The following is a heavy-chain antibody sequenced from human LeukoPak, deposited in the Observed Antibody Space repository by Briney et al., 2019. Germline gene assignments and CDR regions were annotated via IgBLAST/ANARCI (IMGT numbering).Heavy chain of an antibody. CDR3: AKDWRADY. Sequence: GGSLRLSCAASGFTFSNYPMTWVRQTPGKGLEWVSAISGSGDSTKYADSVKGRFTASRDNSKNTLYLRMNSLRVEDTAVYYCAKDWRADYWGQGTLVTVSS. V-gene: IGHV3-23*01. J-gene: IGHJ4*02. CDR1: GFTFSNYP. CDR2: ISGSGDST.